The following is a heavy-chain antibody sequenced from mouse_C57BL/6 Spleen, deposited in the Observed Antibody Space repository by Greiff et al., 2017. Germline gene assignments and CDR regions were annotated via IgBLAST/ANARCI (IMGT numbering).Heavy chain of an antibody. CDR1: GYTFTDYY. CDR2: IYPGSGNT. V-gene: IGHV1-76*01. J-gene: IGHJ2*01. Sequence: QVQLKQSGAELVRPGASVKLSCKASGYTFTDYYINWVKQRPGQGLEWIARIYPGSGNTYYNEKFKGKATLTAEKSSSTAYMQLSSLTSEDSAVXFCARGYYSNFDYWGQGTTLTVSS. CDR3: ARGYYSNFDY. D-gene: IGHD2-5*01.